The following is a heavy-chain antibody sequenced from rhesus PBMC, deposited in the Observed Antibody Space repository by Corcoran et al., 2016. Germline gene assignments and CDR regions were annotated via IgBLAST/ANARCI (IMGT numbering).Heavy chain of an antibody. J-gene: IGHJ4*01. CDR3: ARDQTTYYSGSYFDY. CDR1: GGSISSNY. CDR2: IYGSGGST. D-gene: IGHD3-16*01. V-gene: IGHV4-160*01. Sequence: QVQLQESGPGLVKPSETLSLTCAVSGGSISSNYWSWIRQAPGKGLEGIGRIYGSGGSTDYNPSLKRRVNISTDTSKNQFSLKLSSVTAADTAVYYCARDQTTYYSGSYFDYWGQGVLVTVSS.